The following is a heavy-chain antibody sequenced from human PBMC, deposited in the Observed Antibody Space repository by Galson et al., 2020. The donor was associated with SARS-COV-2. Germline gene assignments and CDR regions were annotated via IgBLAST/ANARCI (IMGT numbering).Heavy chain of an antibody. J-gene: IGHJ4*02. Sequence: GESLKISCAASGFTFSNYGMHWVRQAPGKGLAWVAGISYAVSDQYYADAMEGRFTISRDNSKNTLYLQMNSLRAEDTAVYYCAKDQEYDSSGYSDYWGQGTLVTVSS. V-gene: IGHV3-30*18. D-gene: IGHD3-22*01. CDR3: AKDQEYDSSGYSDY. CDR1: GFTFSNYG. CDR2: ISYAVSDQ.